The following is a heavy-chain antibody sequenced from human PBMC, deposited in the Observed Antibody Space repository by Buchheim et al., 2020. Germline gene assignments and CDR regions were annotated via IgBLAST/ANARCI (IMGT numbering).Heavy chain of an antibody. CDR3: TSRYSSSNWFDP. D-gene: IGHD6-6*01. CDR1: GFTFSDYY. Sequence: QVQLVESGGGLVKPGGSLRLSCAASGFTFSDYYMSWVRQAPGKGLEWVSYISTSRGYTNYADSVKGRFTISRDNDKKSLYLEMNSLRVDDTAVYYCTSRYSSSNWFDPWGQGTL. CDR2: ISTSRGYT. J-gene: IGHJ5*02. V-gene: IGHV3-11*06.